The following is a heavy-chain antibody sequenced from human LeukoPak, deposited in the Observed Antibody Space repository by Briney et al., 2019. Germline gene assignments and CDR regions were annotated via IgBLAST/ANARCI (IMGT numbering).Heavy chain of an antibody. CDR1: GFTFSSYE. CDR3: ARGNQLLSRFDY. V-gene: IGHV3-66*01. Sequence: GGSLRLSCAASGFTFSSYEMNWVRQAPGEGLEWVSVIYSGGSTYYADSVKGRFTISRDNSKNTLYLQMNSLRAEDTAVYYCARGNQLLSRFDYWGQGTLVTVSS. D-gene: IGHD2-2*01. J-gene: IGHJ4*02. CDR2: IYSGGST.